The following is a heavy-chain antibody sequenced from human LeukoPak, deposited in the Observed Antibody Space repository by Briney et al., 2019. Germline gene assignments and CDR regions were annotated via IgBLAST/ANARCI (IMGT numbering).Heavy chain of an antibody. Sequence: GGSLRLSCAASGFTFYTYSMNWVRQAPGKGLEWVSIIRGSGGSTYYGDSVKGRFTISRDNSKNTLYLQMNSLRAEDTAVYYCAKDLGESYDILTGYYSNYFDYWGQGTLVTVSS. V-gene: IGHV3-23*01. CDR3: AKDLGESYDILTGYYSNYFDY. J-gene: IGHJ4*02. CDR1: GFTFYTYS. CDR2: IRGSGGST. D-gene: IGHD3-9*01.